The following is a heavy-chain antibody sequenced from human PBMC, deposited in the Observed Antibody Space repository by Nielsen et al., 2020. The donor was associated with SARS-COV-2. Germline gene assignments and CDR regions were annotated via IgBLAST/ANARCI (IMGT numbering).Heavy chain of an antibody. CDR3: TKRASGGYHMDV. V-gene: IGHV3-30*04. CDR1: GFTFSSYA. J-gene: IGHJ6*02. CDR2: ISYDGSNK. Sequence: GESLKISCAASGFTFSSYAMHWVRQAPGKGLEWVAVISYDGSNKYYADSVKGRFTISRDNSKNMLYLHINSLRAEDTAVYYCTKRASGGYHMDVWGQGTTVTVSS. D-gene: IGHD6-25*01.